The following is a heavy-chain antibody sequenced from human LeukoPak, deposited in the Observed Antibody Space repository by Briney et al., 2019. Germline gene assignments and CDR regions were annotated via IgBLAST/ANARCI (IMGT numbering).Heavy chain of an antibody. J-gene: IGHJ4*02. CDR1: GFTFSSYD. CDR2: MSLSTNGK. CDR3: AARKVRGVWFYLDY. V-gene: IGHV3-23*01. Sequence: GSLRLSCAASGFTFSSYDMSWVRQAPGKGLEWVSSMSLSTNGKTYADSVKGRFTISTDNSKNTLYLQMNSLRVEDTAVYFCAARKVRGVWFYLDYWGQGTLVTVSS. D-gene: IGHD3-10*01.